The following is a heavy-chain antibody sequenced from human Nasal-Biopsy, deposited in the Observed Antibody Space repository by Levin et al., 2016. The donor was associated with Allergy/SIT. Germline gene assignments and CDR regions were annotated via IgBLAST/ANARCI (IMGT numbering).Heavy chain of an antibody. Sequence: GESLKISCGASGLIFVTDGMHWVRQAPGKGLEWVAVISHDGSVKYYSHSVKGRFTISRDNSKKTLYLQMNSLRVEDTAVYYCAKDTTSAKNYFYGMDVWGQGTTVSVSS. CDR1: GLIFVTDG. CDR2: ISHDGSVK. V-gene: IGHV3-30*19. J-gene: IGHJ6*02. CDR3: AKDTTSAKNYFYGMDV. D-gene: IGHD1-1*01.